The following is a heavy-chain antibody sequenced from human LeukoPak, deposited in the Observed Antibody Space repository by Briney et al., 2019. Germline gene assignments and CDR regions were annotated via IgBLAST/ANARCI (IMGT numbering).Heavy chain of an antibody. CDR3: ARGGKSGRFSNWFDP. CDR1: GYTFTSYD. CDR2: VNPNSGNT. J-gene: IGHJ5*02. D-gene: IGHD6-19*01. V-gene: IGHV1-8*01. Sequence: ASVKVSCKASGYTFTSYDINWVRQATGQGLESMGWVNPNSGNTGYAQKFQGRVTMTRNTSISTAYVELSSLRSEDTAVYYCARGGKSGRFSNWFDPLGQGTLVTVS.